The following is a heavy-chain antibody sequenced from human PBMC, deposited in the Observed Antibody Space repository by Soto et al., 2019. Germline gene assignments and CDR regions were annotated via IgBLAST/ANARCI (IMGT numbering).Heavy chain of an antibody. V-gene: IGHV1-69*01. CDR1: GGTFSSYA. Sequence: QVQLVQSGAEVKKPGSSVKVSCKASGGTFSSYASSWVRQAPGQGLEWMGGIIPIFGTANYAQKFEGRVMITADESTSTAYMELSSLRSEDTAVYYCARVYYDSSGYGAFDIWGQGTMVTVSS. CDR3: ARVYYDSSGYGAFDI. CDR2: IIPIFGTA. D-gene: IGHD3-22*01. J-gene: IGHJ3*02.